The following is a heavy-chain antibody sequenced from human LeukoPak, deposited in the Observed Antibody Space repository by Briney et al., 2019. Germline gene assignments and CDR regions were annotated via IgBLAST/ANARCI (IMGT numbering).Heavy chain of an antibody. J-gene: IGHJ6*02. CDR3: ASGVLYDILTGPDAIYYYGMDV. Sequence: SVKVSCKASGGTFSSYAISWVRQAPGQGLEWMGRIIPILGIANYAQKFQGRVTITADKSTGTAYMELSSLRSEDTAVYYCASGVLYDILTGPDAIYYYGMDVWGQGTTVTVSS. CDR2: IIPILGIA. CDR1: GGTFSSYA. D-gene: IGHD3-9*01. V-gene: IGHV1-69*04.